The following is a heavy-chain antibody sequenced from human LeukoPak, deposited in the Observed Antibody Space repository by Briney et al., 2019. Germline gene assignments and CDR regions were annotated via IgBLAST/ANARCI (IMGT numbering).Heavy chain of an antibody. J-gene: IGHJ4*02. V-gene: IGHV4-34*01. Sequence: PSETLSLTCAVNGGSLSGYTWTWIRQPPGKGLEWIGEIHHSGSTNYNPSLKSRVTISEDMSKKQFSLKLNSVTAADTALYYCARGFDGLTGYYPPDYWSQGTLVTVSS. D-gene: IGHD3-9*01. CDR1: GGSLSGYT. CDR3: ARGFDGLTGYYPPDY. CDR2: IHHSGST.